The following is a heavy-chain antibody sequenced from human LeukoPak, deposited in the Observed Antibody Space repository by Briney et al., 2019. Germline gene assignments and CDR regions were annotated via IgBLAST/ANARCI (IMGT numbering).Heavy chain of an antibody. CDR2: FDPEDGET. CDR1: GYTLTELS. CDR3: ATGKAYYYGSGSYYDY. V-gene: IGHV1-24*01. J-gene: IGHJ4*02. D-gene: IGHD3-10*01. Sequence: GASVKVSCKVSGYTLTELSMHWVRQAPGKGLEWMGGFDPEDGETIYAQKFQGRVTMTEDTSTDTAYMELSSLRSEDTAVYYCATGKAYYYGSGSYYDYWGQGTLVTVSS.